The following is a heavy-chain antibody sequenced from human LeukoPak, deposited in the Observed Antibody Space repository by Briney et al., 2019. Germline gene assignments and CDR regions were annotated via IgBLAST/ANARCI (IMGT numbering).Heavy chain of an antibody. CDR3: ARGPQRFLEWLRYYYGMDV. J-gene: IGHJ6*02. Sequence: GGSLRLSCAASGFTVSSNYMSWVRQAPGKGLEWVSVIYSGGSTYYADSVKGRFTISRDNSKNTLYLQMNSLRAEDTAVYYCARGPQRFLEWLRYYYGMDVWGQGTTVTVSS. CDR2: IYSGGST. CDR1: GFTVSSNY. V-gene: IGHV3-66*01. D-gene: IGHD3-3*01.